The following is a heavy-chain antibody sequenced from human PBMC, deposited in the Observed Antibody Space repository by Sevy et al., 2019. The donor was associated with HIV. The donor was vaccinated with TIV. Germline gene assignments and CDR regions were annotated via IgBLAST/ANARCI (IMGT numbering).Heavy chain of an antibody. CDR2: INPSGGST. Sequence: ASVKVSCKASGYTFTSYYMHWVRQAPGQGLEWMGIINPSGGSTSYAQKFQGRVTMTRDTSTSTVYMELSSLRSEDTAVYYCARVYYSPDSYYYYCGMDVWGQGTTVTVSS. V-gene: IGHV1-46*01. D-gene: IGHD3-10*01. CDR1: GYTFTSYY. CDR3: ARVYYSPDSYYYYCGMDV. J-gene: IGHJ6*02.